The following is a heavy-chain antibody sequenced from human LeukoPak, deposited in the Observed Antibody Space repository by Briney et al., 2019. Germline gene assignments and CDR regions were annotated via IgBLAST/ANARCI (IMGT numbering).Heavy chain of an antibody. CDR2: INTNTGNP. J-gene: IGHJ4*02. V-gene: IGHV7-4-1*02. CDR3: ASCNDSSGYFAY. Sequence: VASVKVSCKASGYTFTSYAMNWVRQAPGQGLEWMGWINTNTGNPTYAQGFTGRFVFSSDSSVSTAYLQITSLKADDSAIYFCASCNDSSGYFAYWGQGTLVTVSS. D-gene: IGHD3-22*01. CDR1: GYTFTSYA.